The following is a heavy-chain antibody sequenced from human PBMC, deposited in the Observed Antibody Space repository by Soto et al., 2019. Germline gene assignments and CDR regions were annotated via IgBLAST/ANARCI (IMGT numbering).Heavy chain of an antibody. J-gene: IGHJ4*02. D-gene: IGHD5-18*01. Sequence: GGSLRLSCAASGFTFSSYAMHWVRQAPGKGLEWVAVISYDGSNKYYADSVKGRFTISRDNSKNTLYLQMNSLRAEDTAVYYCARILVDTAMVIDYWGQGTLVTVSS. V-gene: IGHV3-30-3*01. CDR3: ARILVDTAMVIDY. CDR2: ISYDGSNK. CDR1: GFTFSSYA.